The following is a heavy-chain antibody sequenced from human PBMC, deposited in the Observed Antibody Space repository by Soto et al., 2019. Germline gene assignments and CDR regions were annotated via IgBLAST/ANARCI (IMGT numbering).Heavy chain of an antibody. D-gene: IGHD3-16*01. V-gene: IGHV3-23*01. Sequence: PRLSCAASGFAFSDYGVSWVRQTPGKGLQWVSLITAGNGDTYYADSVKGRFTISRDNSKNTLYLQMNNLRVEDSAIYYCVKALYIWGVTGDYWGQGAMVTVSS. CDR3: VKALYIWGVTGDY. CDR1: GFAFSDYG. CDR2: ITAGNGDT. J-gene: IGHJ4*02.